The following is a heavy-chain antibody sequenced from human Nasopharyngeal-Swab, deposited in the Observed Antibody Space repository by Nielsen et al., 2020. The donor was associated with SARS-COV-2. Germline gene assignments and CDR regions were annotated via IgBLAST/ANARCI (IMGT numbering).Heavy chain of an antibody. V-gene: IGHV1-2*06. CDR3: ARGGSSSERIWFDP. CDR2: INPNSGGT. J-gene: IGHJ5*02. D-gene: IGHD6-13*01. Sequence: WVRQAPGQGLEWMGRINPNSGGTNYAQKFQGRVTMTRDTSISTAHMELSRLRSDDTAVYYCARGGSSSERIWFDPWGQGTLVTVSS.